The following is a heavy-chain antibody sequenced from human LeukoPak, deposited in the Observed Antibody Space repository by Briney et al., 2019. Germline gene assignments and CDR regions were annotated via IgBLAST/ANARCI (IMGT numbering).Heavy chain of an antibody. CDR2: IYRSGST. V-gene: IGHV4-4*02. J-gene: IGHJ3*02. CDR3: ARATTDYYGSGESFDI. Sequence: SETLSLTCAVSGGSISSSNWWSWVRQPPGKGLEWIGEIYRSGSTNYNPSLKSRVTISVDKSKNQFSLKLSSVTAADTAVYYCARATTDYYGSGESFDIWGQGTMVTVSS. D-gene: IGHD3-10*01. CDR1: GGSISSSNW.